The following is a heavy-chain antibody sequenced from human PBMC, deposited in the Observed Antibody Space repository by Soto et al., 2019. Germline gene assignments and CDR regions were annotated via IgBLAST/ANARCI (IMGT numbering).Heavy chain of an antibody. D-gene: IGHD5-18*01. CDR2: ISGSGGTT. CDR1: GFTFSNYA. V-gene: IGHV3-23*01. CDR3: AKDLSGYTYGPQTYYFDY. Sequence: HPGGSLRLSCAASGFTFSNYAITWVRQAPGKGLEWVSTISGSGGTTYLADSVKGRFTISRDNSQNTVFLQMNSLRAEDTAVYYCAKDLSGYTYGPQTYYFDYWGQGSLVTVSS. J-gene: IGHJ4*02.